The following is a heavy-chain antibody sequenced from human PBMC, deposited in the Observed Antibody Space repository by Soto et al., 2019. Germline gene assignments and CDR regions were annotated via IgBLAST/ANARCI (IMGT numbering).Heavy chain of an antibody. CDR1: GFTFSGSA. CDR2: IGSKSNSYAT. CDR3: TTFLNYESWFDP. Sequence: GSLRLSCAASGFTFSGSAMHWVRQASGKGLEWVGRIGSKSNSYATAYAAWVKGRFTISRDDLKNTAYLQMNSLKTEDTAVYYCTTFLNYESWFDPWGQGTLVTVSS. J-gene: IGHJ5*02. D-gene: IGHD4-4*01. V-gene: IGHV3-73*01.